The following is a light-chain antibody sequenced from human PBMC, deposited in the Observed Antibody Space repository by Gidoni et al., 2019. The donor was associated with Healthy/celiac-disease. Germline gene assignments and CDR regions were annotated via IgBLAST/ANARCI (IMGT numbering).Light chain of an antibody. V-gene: IGLV1-40*01. Sequence: QSVLTQPPSVSGAPGQRVPISCTGSSSNIGAGYDVRWYQQLPGTAPNLLIYGNSNRPSGVPDRFSGSKSGTSASLAITGLQAEDEADYYCQSYDSSLSAYVVFGGGTKLTVL. J-gene: IGLJ2*01. CDR3: QSYDSSLSAYVV. CDR2: GNS. CDR1: SSNIGAGYD.